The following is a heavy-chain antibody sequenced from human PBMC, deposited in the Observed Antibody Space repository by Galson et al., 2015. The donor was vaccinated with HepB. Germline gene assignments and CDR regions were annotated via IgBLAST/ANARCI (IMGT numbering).Heavy chain of an antibody. CDR3: ARDRYPNNDTYYYESVY. CDR2: IKPIFGTS. J-gene: IGHJ4*02. D-gene: IGHD3-16*01. Sequence: SVKVSCKASGGTFSYYAVSWFRQAPGQGLEWLGGIKPIFGTSKYPQKFQDRVTLTADKSTSTVYMELTSLRSDDTAVYYCARDRYPNNDTYYYESVYWGQGTLVTVSS. CDR1: GGTFSYYA. V-gene: IGHV1-69*06.